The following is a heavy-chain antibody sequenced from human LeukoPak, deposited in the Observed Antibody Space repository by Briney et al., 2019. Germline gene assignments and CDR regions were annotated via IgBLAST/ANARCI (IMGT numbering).Heavy chain of an antibody. CDR3: AKGYCSSSICYDYYYMDV. D-gene: IGHD2-2*01. Sequence: CTASGFTFDXYXXXXVXXXPGXXXXXXXXXXXSDVSTYYADSVKGRFTTSRDNSKNTLYLQMNSLRAEDTAVYYCAKGYCSSSICYDYYYMDVWGRGTTVTVSS. J-gene: IGHJ6*03. V-gene: IGHV3-23*01. CDR2: XXXSDVST. CDR1: GFTFDXYX.